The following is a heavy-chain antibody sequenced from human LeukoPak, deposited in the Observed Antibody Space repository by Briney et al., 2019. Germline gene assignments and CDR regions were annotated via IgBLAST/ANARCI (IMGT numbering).Heavy chain of an antibody. D-gene: IGHD5-12*01. CDR1: GGSFSGYY. Sequence: SETLSLTCAVYGGSFSGYYWSWVRQPPGKGLEWIGEINHSGSTNYNPSLKSRVTISVDTSKNQFSLKLSSVTAANTAVYYCARGAERGYSGYAPKYCYGMDVWGQGTTVTVSS. V-gene: IGHV4-34*01. CDR3: ARGAERGYSGYAPKYCYGMDV. J-gene: IGHJ6*02. CDR2: INHSGST.